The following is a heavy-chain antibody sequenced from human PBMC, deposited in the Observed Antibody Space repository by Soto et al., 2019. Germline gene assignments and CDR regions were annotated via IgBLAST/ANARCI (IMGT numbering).Heavy chain of an antibody. CDR2: ISHTGST. D-gene: IGHD2-15*01. V-gene: IGHV4-30-2*01. Sequence: SETLSLTCAVSGGSITSGNSYSWSWIRQPPGKGLEWIGSISHTGSTSYNPSLKSRVTMSVDKSKNQFSLKLSSVTAADMGVYYCARAAATYLGNWFDPWGQGTLVTVSS. CDR1: GGSITSGNSYS. J-gene: IGHJ5*02. CDR3: ARAAATYLGNWFDP.